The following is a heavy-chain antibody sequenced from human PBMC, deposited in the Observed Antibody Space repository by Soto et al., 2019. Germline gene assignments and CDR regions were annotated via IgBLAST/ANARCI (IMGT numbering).Heavy chain of an antibody. CDR1: GGTFSSYA. Sequence: SVKVSCKASGGTFSSYAISWVRQAPGQGLEWMGGIIPIFGTANYAQKFQGRVTITADESTSTAYMELSSLRSEDTAVYYCASFGSIREYYFDYWGQGTLVIGSS. CDR3: ASFGSIREYYFDY. D-gene: IGHD3-10*01. V-gene: IGHV1-69*13. CDR2: IIPIFGTA. J-gene: IGHJ4*02.